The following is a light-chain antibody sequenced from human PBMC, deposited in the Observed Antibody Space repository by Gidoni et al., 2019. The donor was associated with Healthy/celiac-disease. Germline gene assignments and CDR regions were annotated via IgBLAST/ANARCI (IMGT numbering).Light chain of an antibody. Sequence: DIQMTHSPSTLSASVGDRVTITCRATQSISSWLAWYQQKPGKAPKILIYKASSLESGVPSRFSGSVSGTEFTLTISSLQPDDFATYYCQQYNSYLYTFGQGTKLEIK. J-gene: IGKJ2*01. CDR3: QQYNSYLYT. V-gene: IGKV1-5*03. CDR1: QSISSW. CDR2: KAS.